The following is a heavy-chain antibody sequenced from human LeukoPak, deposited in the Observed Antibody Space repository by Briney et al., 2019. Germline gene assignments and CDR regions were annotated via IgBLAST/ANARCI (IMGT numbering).Heavy chain of an antibody. V-gene: IGHV3-7*05. J-gene: IGHJ4*02. CDR2: IKEDGSDK. D-gene: IGHD5-24*01. Sequence: GGSLRLSCAASGFTFSNYWMSWVRQAPGKGLEWVANIKEDGSDKYYVDSVKGRFTVSRDNAKNSQYLQMNSLRAEDTAVYYCARDTGYNTFDYWGQGTLVTVSS. CDR1: GFTFSNYW. CDR3: ARDTGYNTFDY.